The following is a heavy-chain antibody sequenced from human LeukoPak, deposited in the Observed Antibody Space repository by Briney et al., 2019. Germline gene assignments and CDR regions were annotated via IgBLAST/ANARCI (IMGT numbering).Heavy chain of an antibody. J-gene: IGHJ4*02. CDR2: IYSGGST. D-gene: IGHD4-17*01. CDR3: TTDLRIVYGDYDLGH. CDR1: GFTVSSNY. Sequence: PGGSLRLSCAASGFTVSSNYMSWVRQAPGKGLEWVSVIYSGGSTYYADSVKGRFTISRDNSKNTLYLQMNSLRAEDTAVYYCTTDLRIVYGDYDLGHWGQGTLVTVSS. V-gene: IGHV3-53*01.